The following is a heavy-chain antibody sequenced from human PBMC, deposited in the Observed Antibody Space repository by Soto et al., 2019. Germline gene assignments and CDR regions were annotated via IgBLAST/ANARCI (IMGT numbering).Heavy chain of an antibody. J-gene: IGHJ5*02. CDR1: GGTFTGYY. CDR2: INTGGGDT. Sequence: ASVKVSCKASGGTFTGYYMHWVRQAPGQGLEWMGMINTGGGDTKYAQNFQDRVAMTRDTSTSTVYMELRGLTAADTAVYYCARVLAAAGSPWFDPWGQGTLVTVSS. V-gene: IGHV1-46*01. D-gene: IGHD6-13*01. CDR3: ARVLAAAGSPWFDP.